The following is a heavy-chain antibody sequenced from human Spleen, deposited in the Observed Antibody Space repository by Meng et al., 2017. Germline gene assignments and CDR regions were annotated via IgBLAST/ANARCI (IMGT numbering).Heavy chain of an antibody. J-gene: IGHJ3*02. CDR2: IYSGGNT. CDR3: ARNPRNYYDSSGYFGAFDI. CDR1: GFTVSHNY. V-gene: IGHV3-66*02. D-gene: IGHD3-22*01. Sequence: GESLKISCAASGFTVSHNYMSWVRQAPGKGLEWVSVIYSGGNTYYADSVKGRFTISGDNSKNTVFLQINSLRAEDTAVYYCARNPRNYYDSSGYFGAFDIWGQGTMVTVSS.